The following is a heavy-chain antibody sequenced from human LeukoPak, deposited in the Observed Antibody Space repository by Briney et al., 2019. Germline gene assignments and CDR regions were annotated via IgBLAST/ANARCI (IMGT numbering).Heavy chain of an antibody. J-gene: IGHJ4*02. D-gene: IGHD1-26*01. CDR2: INPNSGGT. Sequence: SSVKVSCKASGYTFTGYYMHWVRQAPGQGLEWMGRINPNSGGTNYAQKFQGRVTMTRDTSISTAYMELSRLRSDETAWYCCAGGVVGGGDFDYWGQGTLVTVSS. CDR1: GYTFTGYY. CDR3: AGGVVGGGDFDY. V-gene: IGHV1-2*06.